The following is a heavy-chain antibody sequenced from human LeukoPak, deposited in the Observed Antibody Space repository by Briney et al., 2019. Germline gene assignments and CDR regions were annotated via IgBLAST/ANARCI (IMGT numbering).Heavy chain of an antibody. CDR3: ARHGATADMDV. Sequence: SETLSLTCTVSGGSISSYYWSWIRQPPGKGLEWIGYIYYSGSTNYNPSLKSRVTISVDTSKNQFSLKLSSVTAADTAVYYCARHGATADMDVWSQGTTVTVSS. CDR2: IYYSGST. D-gene: IGHD3-10*01. V-gene: IGHV4-59*08. J-gene: IGHJ6*02. CDR1: GGSISSYY.